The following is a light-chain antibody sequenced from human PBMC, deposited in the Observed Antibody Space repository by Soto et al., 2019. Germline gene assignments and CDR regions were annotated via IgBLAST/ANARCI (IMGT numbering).Light chain of an antibody. V-gene: IGLV1-47*01. Sequence: QSVLTQPPSASGTPGQRVTISCSGSSSNIGSNYVYWYQQLPGTAPKLLIYRNNQRPSGVPDRLSGSESGTSASLALSGLRSEDEADYYCAAWDDSLSGWVFGGGTKLTV. CDR1: SSNIGSNY. CDR3: AAWDDSLSGWV. CDR2: RNN. J-gene: IGLJ3*02.